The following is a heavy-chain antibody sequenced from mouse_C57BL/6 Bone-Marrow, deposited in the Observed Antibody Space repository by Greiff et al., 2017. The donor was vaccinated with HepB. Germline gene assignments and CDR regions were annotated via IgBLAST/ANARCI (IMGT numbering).Heavy chain of an antibody. V-gene: IGHV5-17*01. Sequence: EVQLQESGGGLVKPGGSLKLSCAASGFTFSDYGMHWVRQAPEKGLEWVAYISSGSSTIYYADTVKGRFTISRDNAKNTLFLQMTSLRSEDTAMYYCARRTTVVARAMDYWGQGTSVTVSS. CDR1: GFTFSDYG. J-gene: IGHJ4*01. CDR2: ISSGSSTI. D-gene: IGHD1-1*01. CDR3: ARRTTVVARAMDY.